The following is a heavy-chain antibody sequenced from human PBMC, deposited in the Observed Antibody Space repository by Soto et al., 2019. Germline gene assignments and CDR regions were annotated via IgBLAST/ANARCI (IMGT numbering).Heavy chain of an antibody. D-gene: IGHD3-10*01. CDR2: INPSGGGT. V-gene: IGHV1-46*01. CDR1: VYTFSNYY. J-gene: IGHJ4*02. CDR3: ARAPQYGSAGYYYNF. Sequence: QVHLVQSGAEVKRPGVSVKVSCKASVYTFSNYYMHWVRQVPGHGLEWMGIINPSGGGTTYAQRFRGRLTVTRDTSTSTVYMELSRLRSDDTAIYFCARAPQYGSAGYYYNFWGQGTLVTVSA.